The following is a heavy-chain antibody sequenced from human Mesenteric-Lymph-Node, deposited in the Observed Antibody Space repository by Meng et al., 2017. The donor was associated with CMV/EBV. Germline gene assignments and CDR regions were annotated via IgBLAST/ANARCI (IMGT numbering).Heavy chain of an antibody. V-gene: IGHV1-69*05. CDR1: GGTFSSYA. J-gene: IGHJ1*01. Sequence: SVKVSCKASGGTFSSYAISWVRQAPGQGLEWMGGIIPIFGTANYAQKFQGRVTITTDESTSTAYMELSSLRSEDTAVYYCARVKVAGTFYFQHWGQGTPVTVSS. CDR2: IIPIFGTA. D-gene: IGHD6-19*01. CDR3: ARVKVAGTFYFQH.